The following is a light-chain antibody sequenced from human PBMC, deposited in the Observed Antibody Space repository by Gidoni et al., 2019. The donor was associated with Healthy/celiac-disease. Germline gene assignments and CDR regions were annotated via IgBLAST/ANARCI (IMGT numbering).Light chain of an antibody. CDR1: QSVSSSY. CDR2: GPS. V-gene: IGKV3-20*01. CDR3: QQYGSSPGFT. Sequence: EIVLTQSPGTLSLSLGERATLSCRASQSVSSSYLAWYQQKPGQAPRLLIYGPSSRATGIPDRFSGSGSGTDFTLTISRLEPEDFAVYYCQQYGSSPGFTFGPGTKVDIK. J-gene: IGKJ3*01.